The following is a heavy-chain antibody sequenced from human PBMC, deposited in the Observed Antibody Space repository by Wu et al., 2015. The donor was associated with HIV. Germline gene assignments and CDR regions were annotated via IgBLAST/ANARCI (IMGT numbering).Heavy chain of an antibody. Sequence: QVQLVQSGPEVKKPGASVKVSCKASGYTFTGYYMHWVRQAPGQGLEWMGWINPNSGGTNYAPKFQGRVTMTRDTSINTAYMDLAGLTSDDTAVYYCARNVENWGQGTLITVSS. CDR2: INPNSGGT. CDR1: GYTFTGYY. CDR3: ARNVEN. V-gene: IGHV1-2*02. D-gene: IGHD1-1*01. J-gene: IGHJ4*02.